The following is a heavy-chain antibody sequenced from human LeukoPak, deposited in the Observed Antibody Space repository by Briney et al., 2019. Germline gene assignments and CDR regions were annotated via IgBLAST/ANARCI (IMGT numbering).Heavy chain of an antibody. D-gene: IGHD3-9*01. J-gene: IGHJ6*03. CDR1: GGSISSGSYY. CDR3: ARVNKLRDYDILTGYYYYYYMDV. V-gene: IGHV4-61*02. CDR2: IYTSGST. Sequence: SETLSLTCTVSGGSISSGSYYWSWIRQPAGKGLEWIGRIYTSGSTNYNPSLKSRVTISVDTSKNQFSLKLSSVTAADTAVYYCARVNKLRDYDILTGYYYYYYMDVWGKGTTVTISS.